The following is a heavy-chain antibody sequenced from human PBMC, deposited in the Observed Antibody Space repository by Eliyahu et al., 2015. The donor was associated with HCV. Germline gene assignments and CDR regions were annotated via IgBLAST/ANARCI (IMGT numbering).Heavy chain of an antibody. CDR2: IHYSGST. V-gene: IGHV4-59*01. J-gene: IGHJ5*02. Sequence: QVQLQESGPGLVKPSETLSLTCTVSGGSITTYYWSWIRQPPGKGLEWIGYIHYSGSTNYKPSLKSRVTISVDTSKNQFSLILTSVTAADTAVYYCASGGGGIAVAGTGGWFDPWGQGTLVTVSS. D-gene: IGHD6-19*01. CDR3: ASGGGGIAVAGTGGWFDP. CDR1: GGSITTYY.